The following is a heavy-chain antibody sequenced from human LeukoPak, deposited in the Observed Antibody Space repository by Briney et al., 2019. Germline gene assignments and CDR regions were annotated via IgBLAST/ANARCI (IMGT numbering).Heavy chain of an antibody. V-gene: IGHV1-2*02. Sequence: ASVKVSCKAPGYTFTGYYMHRVRQAPGQGLEWMGWINPNSGGTNYAQKFQGRVTMTRDTSISTAYMELSRLRSDDTAVYYCAATSDSSGFDYYYYYMDVWGKGTTVTVSS. CDR3: AATSDSSGFDYYYYYMDV. CDR1: GYTFTGYY. D-gene: IGHD3-22*01. J-gene: IGHJ6*03. CDR2: INPNSGGT.